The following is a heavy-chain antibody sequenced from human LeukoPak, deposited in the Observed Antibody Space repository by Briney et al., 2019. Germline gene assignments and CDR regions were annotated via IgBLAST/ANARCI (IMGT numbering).Heavy chain of an antibody. CDR2: IRYDGSNK. J-gene: IGHJ4*02. CDR1: GFTFSSYG. CDR3: ARGFPENYYDSSGYLDY. V-gene: IGHV3-30*02. Sequence: GGSLRLSCAASGFTFSSYGMHWVRQAPGKGLEWVAFIRYDGSNKYYADSVKGRFTISRDNSKNTLYLQMNSLRAEDTAVYYCARGFPENYYDSSGYLDYWGQGTLVTVSS. D-gene: IGHD3-22*01.